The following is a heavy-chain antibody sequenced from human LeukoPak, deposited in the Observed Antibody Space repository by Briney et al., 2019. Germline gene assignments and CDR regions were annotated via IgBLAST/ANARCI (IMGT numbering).Heavy chain of an antibody. CDR3: ARDSYYASVYFDY. D-gene: IGHD3-10*01. CDR1: GASISNYY. V-gene: IGHV4-59*12. Sequence: SETLSLTCTVSGASISNYYWSWIRQPPGKGLEWMGYIYYTGRTNFNPSLNSRLTMSVATSKNQLSLQLSSVTAADTAVYYCARDSYYASVYFDYWGQGTLVTVSS. CDR2: IYYTGRT. J-gene: IGHJ4*02.